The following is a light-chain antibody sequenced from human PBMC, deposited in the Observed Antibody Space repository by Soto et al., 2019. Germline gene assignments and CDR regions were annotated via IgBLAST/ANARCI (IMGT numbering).Light chain of an antibody. CDR2: EAS. CDR3: QQRSNWPPMYT. CDR1: QSVGSY. Sequence: EIVLTQSPGTLSLSPGEIATLSCRASQSVGSYLAWYQQKPGQAPRLLIYEASNRATGIPARFSGSGSGTDFTLTISSLEPEDFAVYYCQQRSNWPPMYTFGQETKMEIK. V-gene: IGKV3-11*01. J-gene: IGKJ2*01.